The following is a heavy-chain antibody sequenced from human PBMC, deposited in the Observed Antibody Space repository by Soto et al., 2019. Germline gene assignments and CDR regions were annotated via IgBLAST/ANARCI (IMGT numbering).Heavy chain of an antibody. V-gene: IGHV1-69*19. CDR3: AREVQVHTPAFVY. CDR2: ISPMFGAA. D-gene: IGHD3-10*01. CDR1: GGTFNTYA. J-gene: IGHJ4*02. Sequence: QVQLVQSGAEMKKPGSSVKVSCQSSGGTFNTYAMNWVRQAPGQGPEWMGDISPMFGAANYAPKFQGRVTITEDEYTGTSYMQLSSLTSADKALYFCAREVQVHTPAFVYWGQGTLVTVSS.